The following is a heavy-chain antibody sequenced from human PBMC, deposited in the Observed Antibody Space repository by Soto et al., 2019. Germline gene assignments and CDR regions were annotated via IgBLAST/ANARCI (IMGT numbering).Heavy chain of an antibody. J-gene: IGHJ6*02. CDR3: ARDNWNYYYGMDV. V-gene: IGHV4-39*07. CDR1: GASFSSSSYY. Sequence: PSETLSLTCSVSGASFSSSSYYWGWIRQPPEKGLEWIATMYYSGTTYYNPSLKSRATISVDTSKNQFSLKLSSVTAADTAVYYCARDNWNYYYGMDVWGQGTTVTVSS. D-gene: IGHD3-3*01. CDR2: MYYSGTT.